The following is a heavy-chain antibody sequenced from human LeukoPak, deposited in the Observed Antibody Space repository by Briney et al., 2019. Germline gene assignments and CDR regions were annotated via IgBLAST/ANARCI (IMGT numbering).Heavy chain of an antibody. CDR1: GYTFTSYG. CDR3: ATQRRGFSGFDY. Sequence: ASVKVSCKASGYTFTSYGISWVRQAPGQGLEWMGGIIPIFGTANYAQKFQGRVTITTDESTSTAYMELSSLRSEDTAVYYCATQRRGFSGFDYWGQGTLVTVSS. V-gene: IGHV1-69*05. D-gene: IGHD3-10*01. J-gene: IGHJ4*02. CDR2: IIPIFGTA.